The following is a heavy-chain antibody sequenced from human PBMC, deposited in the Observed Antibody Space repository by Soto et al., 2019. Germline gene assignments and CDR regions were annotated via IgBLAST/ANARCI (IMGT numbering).Heavy chain of an antibody. D-gene: IGHD2-2*03. Sequence: EVQLLESGGGLVQPGGSLRLSCAASGFTFSSYAMSWVRQAPGKGLEWVSAISGSGGSTYYADSVKGRFTISRDNSKNTLYLQMNSLRAEDTAGYYCAKDWDGYCSSTSCQEDYWGQGTLVTVSS. CDR3: AKDWDGYCSSTSCQEDY. V-gene: IGHV3-23*01. CDR2: ISGSGGST. J-gene: IGHJ4*02. CDR1: GFTFSSYA.